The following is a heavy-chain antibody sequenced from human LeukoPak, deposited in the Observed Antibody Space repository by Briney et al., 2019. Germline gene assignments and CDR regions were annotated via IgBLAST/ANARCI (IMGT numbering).Heavy chain of an antibody. CDR2: IHYSGST. CDR3: ASLFYYDNSGYSYYFDY. CDR1: GGSITSYY. V-gene: IGHV4-59*01. Sequence: SETLSLTFTVSGGSITSYYWSWIRQPPGKGLEWIGYIHYSGSTNYNPSLKSRVTISVDTSKNQFSLKLSSVTAADTAVYYCASLFYYDNSGYSYYFDYWGQGTLVTVSS. D-gene: IGHD3-22*01. J-gene: IGHJ4*02.